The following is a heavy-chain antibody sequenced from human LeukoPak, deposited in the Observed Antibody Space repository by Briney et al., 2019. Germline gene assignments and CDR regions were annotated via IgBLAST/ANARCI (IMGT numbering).Heavy chain of an antibody. CDR2: ISGSGAST. D-gene: IGHD6-13*01. CDR3: AKARGSEIAAATNY. V-gene: IGHV3-23*01. CDR1: GFTFSSYA. Sequence: GASLRLSCAASGFTFSSYAMSWVRQAPGKGLEWVSVISGSGASTYYADSVKGRFTISRGNSNNTMYLQMNSLRAEDTAVYYCAKARGSEIAAATNYWGQGALVTVSS. J-gene: IGHJ4*02.